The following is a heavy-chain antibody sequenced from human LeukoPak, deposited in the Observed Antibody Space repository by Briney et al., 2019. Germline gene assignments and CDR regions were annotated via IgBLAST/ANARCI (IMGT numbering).Heavy chain of an antibody. D-gene: IGHD3-3*01. CDR3: ARDQRFLEWFAPLYYYYYYMDV. CDR1: GFSFSIYD. Sequence: PGGSLRLSCLASGFSFSIYDWHWVRQSPGKGLEWVSAIGTVDDTYYADSVKGRFTISRDNAKNSLYLQMNSLRAEDTAVYYCARDQRFLEWFAPLYYYYYYMDVWGKGTTVTVSS. V-gene: IGHV3-13*01. CDR2: IGTVDDT. J-gene: IGHJ6*03.